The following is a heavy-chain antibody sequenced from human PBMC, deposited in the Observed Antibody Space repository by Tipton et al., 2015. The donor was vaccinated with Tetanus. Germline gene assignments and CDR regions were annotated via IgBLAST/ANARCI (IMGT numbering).Heavy chain of an antibody. J-gene: IGHJ4*02. D-gene: IGHD2-8*01. Sequence: SLRLSCAASGFTFSSYAMSWVRQAPGKGLEWVSAISGSGGSTYYADSVKGRFTISRDNSKNTLYLQMNSLRAEDTAVYYCARDPSGGVRYFDYWGQGSLVTVSS. CDR1: GFTFSSYA. CDR3: ARDPSGGVRYFDY. V-gene: IGHV3-23*01. CDR2: ISGSGGST.